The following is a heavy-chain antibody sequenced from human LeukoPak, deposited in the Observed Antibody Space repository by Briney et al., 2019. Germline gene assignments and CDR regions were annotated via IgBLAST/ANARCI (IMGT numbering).Heavy chain of an antibody. V-gene: IGHV3-74*01. CDR3: ARVESGSCSNTRCRNIDY. Sequence: GGSLRLSCAASGFTFRNYWLHWVRQAPGKGLVWVSRINIDGTDTSYADSVKGRFTISRDNAKNTLYLQMSSLSAEDTAVYYCARVESGSCSNTRCRNIDYWGQGTLVTVSS. J-gene: IGHJ4*02. D-gene: IGHD2-2*01. CDR2: INIDGTDT. CDR1: GFTFRNYW.